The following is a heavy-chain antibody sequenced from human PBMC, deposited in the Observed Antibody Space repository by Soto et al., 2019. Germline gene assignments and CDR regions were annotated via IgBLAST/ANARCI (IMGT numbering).Heavy chain of an antibody. CDR1: GFTFSSYA. CDR2: ISGSGGST. J-gene: IGHJ3*02. Sequence: EVQLLESGGGLVQPGGSLRLSCAASGFTFSSYAMSWVRQAPGKGLEWVSAISGSGGSTYYADSVKGRFTISRDNSKNTLFLQMNSLRAEDTAVYYCAKDMLYDDSSGWDDAFDIWGQGTMITVSS. V-gene: IGHV3-23*01. D-gene: IGHD3-22*01. CDR3: AKDMLYDDSSGWDDAFDI.